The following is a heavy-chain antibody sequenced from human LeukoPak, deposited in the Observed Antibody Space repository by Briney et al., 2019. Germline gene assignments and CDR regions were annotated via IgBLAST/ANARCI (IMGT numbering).Heavy chain of an antibody. D-gene: IGHD2-2*02. CDR2: INPNSGGT. CDR3: ARDRCSSTSCYTGPYDY. CDR1: GYTFTGYY. V-gene: IGHV1-2*02. Sequence: TVSCXASGYTFTGYYMHWVRQAPGQGLEWMGWINPNSGGTNYAQKFQGRVTMTRDTSISTAYMELSRLRSDDTAVYYCARDRCSSTSCYTGPYDYWGQGTLVTVSS. J-gene: IGHJ4*02.